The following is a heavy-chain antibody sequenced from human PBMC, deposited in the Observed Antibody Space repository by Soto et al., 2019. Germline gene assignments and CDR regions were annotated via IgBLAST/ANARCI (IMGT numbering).Heavy chain of an antibody. CDR1: GFTFSSYS. CDR2: ISSSSSTI. J-gene: IGHJ4*02. V-gene: IGHV3-48*02. CDR3: AREPNTKQRPTTVTTLFDY. D-gene: IGHD4-4*01. Sequence: GGSLRLSCAASGFTFSSYSMNWVRQAPGKGLEWVSYISSSSSTIYYADSVKGRFTISRDNAKNSLYLQMNSLRDEDTAVYYCAREPNTKQRPTTVTTLFDYWGQGTLVTVSS.